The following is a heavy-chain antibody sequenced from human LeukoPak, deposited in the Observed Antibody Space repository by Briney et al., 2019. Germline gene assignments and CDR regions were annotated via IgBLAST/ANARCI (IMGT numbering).Heavy chain of an antibody. V-gene: IGHV3-23*01. Sequence: GGSLRLSCAASGFTFSSYAMSWVRQAPGKGLEWVSAISGSGGSTYYADSVKGRFTISRDNSKNTLYLQMNSLRAEDTAVYYCAKDMEGLLWLGELSPVGYYYYMDVWGKGTTVTVSS. D-gene: IGHD3-10*01. CDR2: ISGSGGST. CDR1: GFTFSSYA. CDR3: AKDMEGLLWLGELSPVGYYYYMDV. J-gene: IGHJ6*03.